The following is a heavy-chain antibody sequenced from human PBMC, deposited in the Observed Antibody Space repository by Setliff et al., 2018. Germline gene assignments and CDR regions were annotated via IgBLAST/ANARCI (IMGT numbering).Heavy chain of an antibody. Sequence: SETLSLTCTVSGGSISTTNYFWGWIRQPPGGGLEWIGILYYTGATYYNPSLKSRVTISVDTPNNQFSLKVNSVTAADTAVYYCARVDFTMLQGVLGHWGQGTLVTVSS. D-gene: IGHD3-10*01. V-gene: IGHV4-39*07. J-gene: IGHJ1*01. CDR3: ARVDFTMLQGVLGH. CDR1: GGSISTTNYF. CDR2: LYYTGAT.